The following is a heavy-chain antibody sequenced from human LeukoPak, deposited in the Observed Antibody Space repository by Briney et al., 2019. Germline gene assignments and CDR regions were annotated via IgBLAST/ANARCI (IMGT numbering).Heavy chain of an antibody. CDR3: ARGLTWGGPGLS. J-gene: IGHJ5*02. CDR1: GYTFTTYY. CDR2: INPNGGST. V-gene: IGHV1-46*01. D-gene: IGHD3-10*01. Sequence: ASVKVSCKASGYTFTTYYIHWVRQAPGQGLEWVGIINPNGGSTSYAQKFQGRVTVTRNTSISTAYMELSSLRSEDTAVYYCARGLTWGGPGLSWGQGTLVTVSS.